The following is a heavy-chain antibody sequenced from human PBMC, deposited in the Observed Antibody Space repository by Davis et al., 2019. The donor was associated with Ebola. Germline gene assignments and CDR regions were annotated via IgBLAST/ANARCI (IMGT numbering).Heavy chain of an antibody. CDR3: ARGTSTNIYYFDY. V-gene: IGHV3-23*01. D-gene: IGHD6-6*01. CDR1: GFTFSSYA. CDR2: ITASGDVT. Sequence: GGSLRLSCAASGFTFSSYAMTWVRQAPGRGLEWVSSITASGDVTYYRQSVKGRFSISRDNSKNTLYLQMNSLRAEDTAVYYCARGTSTNIYYFDYWGQGTLVTVSS. J-gene: IGHJ4*02.